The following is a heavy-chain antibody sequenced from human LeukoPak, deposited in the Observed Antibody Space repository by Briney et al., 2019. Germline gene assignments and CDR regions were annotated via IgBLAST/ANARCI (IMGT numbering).Heavy chain of an antibody. CDR3: P. CDR1: GYTFTSNY. Sequence: ASVKVSCKAFGYTFTSNYMHWVRQAPGQGPEWMGVISPSGGSTTYAQKFQGRVTLTRDMSTSTDYYCARDNSVRDEAWWFNPWGQGTLVTVSS. CDR2: ISPSGGST. J-gene: IGHJ5*02. V-gene: IGHV1-46*01. D-gene: IGHD5-24*01.